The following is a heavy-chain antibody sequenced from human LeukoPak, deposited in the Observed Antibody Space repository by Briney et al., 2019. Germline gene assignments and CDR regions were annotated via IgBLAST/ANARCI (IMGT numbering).Heavy chain of an antibody. D-gene: IGHD2-2*01. J-gene: IGHJ5*02. CDR1: GGSISSGGYY. V-gene: IGHV4-31*03. CDR3: ARDDRSTGAGGWFDP. Sequence: PSETLSLTCTVSGGSISSGGYYWSWIRQHPGKGLEWIGYIYYSGSIYYNPSLKSRVTISVDTSKNQFSLKLSSVTAADTAVYYCARDDRSTGAGGWFDPWGQGTLVTVSS. CDR2: IYYSGSI.